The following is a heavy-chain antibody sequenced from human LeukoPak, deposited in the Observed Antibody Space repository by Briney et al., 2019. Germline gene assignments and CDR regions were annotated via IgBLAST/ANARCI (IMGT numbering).Heavy chain of an antibody. CDR2: IKPNRGGT. D-gene: IGHD2-2*01. J-gene: IGHJ6*03. V-gene: IGHV1-2*02. CDR3: ARALGYCSSTSCYYMDV. Sequence: ASVKVSCKASGYTFTGYYMHWVRQAPGQGLEWMGWIKPNRGGTNYAQKFQGRVTMTRDTSISTAYMELSRLRSDDTAVYYCARALGYCSSTSCYYMDVWGKGTTVTVSS. CDR1: GYTFTGYY.